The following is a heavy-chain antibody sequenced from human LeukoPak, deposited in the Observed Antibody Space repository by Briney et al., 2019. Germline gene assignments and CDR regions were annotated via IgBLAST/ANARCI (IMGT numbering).Heavy chain of an antibody. Sequence: GGSLRLSCAASGFTFSSYSMNWVRQAPGKGLEWVSYISSSSSTIYYADSVKGRFTISRDNAKNSLYLQMNSLRAEDTAVYYCARDAGGCGGDCPSFDYWGQGTLATVSS. CDR1: GFTFSSYS. CDR3: ARDAGGCGGDCPSFDY. D-gene: IGHD2-21*01. CDR2: ISSSSSTI. J-gene: IGHJ4*02. V-gene: IGHV3-48*01.